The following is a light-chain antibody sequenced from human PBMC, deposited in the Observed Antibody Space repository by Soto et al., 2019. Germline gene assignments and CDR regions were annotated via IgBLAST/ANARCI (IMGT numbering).Light chain of an antibody. CDR2: GTS. J-gene: IGKJ5*01. CDR3: QQYGNSPIT. CDR1: QSVSSSY. Sequence: EIVWTQSTGTLSLSLGERATLSCRASQSVSSSYLAWYQQKPGQAPRLLIYGTSSRATGIPDRFSGSGSGTDFTLTISRLEPEDFAVYYCQQYGNSPITFGQGTRLEIK. V-gene: IGKV3-20*01.